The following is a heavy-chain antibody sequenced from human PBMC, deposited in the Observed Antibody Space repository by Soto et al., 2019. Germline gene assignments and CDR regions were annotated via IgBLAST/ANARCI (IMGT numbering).Heavy chain of an antibody. D-gene: IGHD3-10*01. Sequence: GGSLRPSCAASGFTFSTYAMHWVRQAPGKGLEWVAVIWYDGSNEYYADSVKGRFSISRDNSKNTMYLQMDSLRADDTAVYYCARARVRGVPYFDYWGQGTLVTVSS. CDR1: GFTFSTYA. J-gene: IGHJ4*02. CDR2: IWYDGSNE. V-gene: IGHV3-33*01. CDR3: ARARVRGVPYFDY.